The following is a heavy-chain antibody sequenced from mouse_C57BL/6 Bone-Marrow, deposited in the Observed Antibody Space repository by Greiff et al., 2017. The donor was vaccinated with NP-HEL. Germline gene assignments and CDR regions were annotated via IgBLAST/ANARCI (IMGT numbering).Heavy chain of an antibody. V-gene: IGHV1-39*01. CDR2: INPNYGTT. Sequence: VQLQQSGPELVKPGASVKISCKASGYSFTDYNMNWVKQSNGKSLEWIGVINPNYGTTSYNQKCKGKATLTVDQSSSTAYMQLNSLTSEDSAVYYCARGDYYGSSPYAMDYWGQGTSVTVSS. CDR1: GYSFTDYN. J-gene: IGHJ4*01. D-gene: IGHD1-1*01. CDR3: ARGDYYGSSPYAMDY.